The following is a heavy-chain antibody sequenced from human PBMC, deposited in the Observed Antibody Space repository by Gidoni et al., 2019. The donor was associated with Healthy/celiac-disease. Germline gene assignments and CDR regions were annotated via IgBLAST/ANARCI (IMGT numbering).Heavy chain of an antibody. CDR1: GLSFSSYA. Sequence: EVRLLASGGGLVQPGGSLRLYCAASGLSFSSYAMSWVRQAPGKGLEWVSAIGGSGGSTYYADSVKGRFTISRDNSKNTLYLQMNSLRAEDTAVYYCAKPPYGDSDAFDIWGQGTMVTVSS. V-gene: IGHV3-23*01. CDR2: IGGSGGST. D-gene: IGHD4-17*01. CDR3: AKPPYGDSDAFDI. J-gene: IGHJ3*02.